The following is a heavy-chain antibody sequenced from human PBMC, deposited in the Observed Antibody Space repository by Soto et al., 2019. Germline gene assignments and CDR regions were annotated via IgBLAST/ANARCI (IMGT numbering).Heavy chain of an antibody. Sequence: PGGSLRLSCVASGFTLSDHYIDWVRQAPGKGLEWVGRTRDKAKSYSTEYAAPVKGRFTLSRDNSKNSVYLQMDSLKIEDTAVYFCARAIGYDYWGQGTLVTVSS. CDR2: TRDKAKSYST. V-gene: IGHV3-72*01. J-gene: IGHJ4*02. CDR3: ARAIGYDY. CDR1: GFTLSDHY. D-gene: IGHD3-22*01.